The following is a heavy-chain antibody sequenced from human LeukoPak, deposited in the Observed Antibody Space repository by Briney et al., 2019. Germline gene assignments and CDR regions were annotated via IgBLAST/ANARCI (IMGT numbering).Heavy chain of an antibody. CDR3: AKSAAAGTYYYYMDV. V-gene: IGHV3-9*01. CDR2: ISWNSGSI. J-gene: IGHJ6*03. D-gene: IGHD6-13*01. Sequence: SLRLSCAASGFTFDDYAMHWVRQAPGKGLEWVSGISWNSGSIGYADSVKGRFTISRDNAKNSLYLQMNSLRAEDTALYYCAKSAAAGTYYYYMDVWGKGTTVTVSS. CDR1: GFTFDDYA.